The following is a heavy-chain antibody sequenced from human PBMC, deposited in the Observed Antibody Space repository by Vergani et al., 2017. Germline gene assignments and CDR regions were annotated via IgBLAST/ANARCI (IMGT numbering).Heavy chain of an antibody. CDR2: IYYSGST. V-gene: IGHV4-39*01. Sequence: QLQLQESGPGLVKPSETLSLTCTVSGGSISSSSYYWGWIRQPPGKGLEWIGSIYYSGSTYYNPSLKSRVTISVDTSKNQFSLKLSSVTAADTAVYYCARHSDSSGYLVYYYYYYMDVWAKGPRSPSP. CDR3: ARHSDSSGYLVYYYYYYMDV. D-gene: IGHD3-22*01. CDR1: GGSISSSSYY. J-gene: IGHJ6*03.